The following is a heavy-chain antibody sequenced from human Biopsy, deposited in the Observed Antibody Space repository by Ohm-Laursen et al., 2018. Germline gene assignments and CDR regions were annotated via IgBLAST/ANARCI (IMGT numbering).Heavy chain of an antibody. CDR2: IYDRGSTA. CDR1: GDSVSSGSFY. D-gene: IGHD6-19*01. J-gene: IGHJ4*02. V-gene: IGHV4-61*01. Sequence: SDTLSLTCPVSGDSVSSGSFYWTWIRQPPGQGLEYIGYIYDRGSTANYNPSLESRVTMSVDMPKSQFSLKLSSVTAADTAIYYCARGMRSSGWPYFDSWGQGTLVTVSS. CDR3: ARGMRSSGWPYFDS.